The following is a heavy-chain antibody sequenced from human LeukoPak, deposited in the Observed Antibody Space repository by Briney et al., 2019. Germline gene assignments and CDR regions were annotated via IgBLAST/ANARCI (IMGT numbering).Heavy chain of an antibody. CDR1: GGAISNYY. CDR3: ARAYYGDFFDY. D-gene: IGHD4-17*01. J-gene: IGHJ4*02. CDR2: INYSGSA. V-gene: IGHV4-59*08. Sequence: PSETLSLTCNVSGGAISNYYWSWLRKPPGRGLEWIGYINYSGSAFYNPSVKSRVTISVDTSKNQFSLKLNSVTAADTAVYYCARAYYGDFFDYWGQGTLVTVSS.